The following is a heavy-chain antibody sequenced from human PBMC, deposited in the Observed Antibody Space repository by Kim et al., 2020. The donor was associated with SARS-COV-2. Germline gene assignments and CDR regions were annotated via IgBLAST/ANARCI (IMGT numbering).Heavy chain of an antibody. J-gene: IGHJ6*03. CDR1: GFTFSSYW. CDR2: IKQDGSEK. V-gene: IGHV3-7*01. D-gene: IGHD3-22*01. Sequence: GGSLRLSCAASGFTFSSYWMSWVRQAPGKGLEWVANIKQDGSEKYYVDSVKGRFTISRDNAKNSLYLQMNSLRAEDTAVYYCARVSGSYYYDSSGYYYYYYYYMDVWGKGTTVTVSS. CDR3: ARVSGSYYYDSSGYYYYYYYYMDV.